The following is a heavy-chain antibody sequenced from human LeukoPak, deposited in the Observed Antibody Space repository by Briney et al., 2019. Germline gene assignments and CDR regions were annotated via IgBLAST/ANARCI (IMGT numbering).Heavy chain of an antibody. CDR3: ARDRGIAVANVDFDY. J-gene: IGHJ4*02. Sequence: ASVKVSCKASGHTFTGYYMHWVRQAPGQGLEWMGWINPKNGDTNYAQKFQDRVIMTRDTSISTAYMELSRLRPDDTAVYYCARDRGIAVANVDFDYWGQGTLVTVSS. D-gene: IGHD6-19*01. CDR1: GHTFTGYY. V-gene: IGHV1-2*02. CDR2: INPKNGDT.